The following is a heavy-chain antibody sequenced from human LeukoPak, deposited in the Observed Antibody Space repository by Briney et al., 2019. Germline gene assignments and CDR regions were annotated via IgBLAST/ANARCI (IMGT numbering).Heavy chain of an antibody. CDR1: GYSFTSYG. D-gene: IGHD2-15*01. CDR2: IHIYRGNT. V-gene: IGHV1-18*01. J-gene: IGHJ4*02. CDR3: ARGNYCSGGSCYDGAFDY. Sequence: GASVKVSCTASGYSFTSYGFSWVRQAPGQGLEWMGWIHIYRGNTNYAQKFQGRVTMTTDTSTSTVYMEVRGLRSDDTAVYYCARGNYCSGGSCYDGAFDYWGQGTLVTVSS.